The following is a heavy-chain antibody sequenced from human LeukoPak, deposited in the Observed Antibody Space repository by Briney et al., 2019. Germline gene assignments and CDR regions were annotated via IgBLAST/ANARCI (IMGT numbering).Heavy chain of an antibody. J-gene: IGHJ4*02. CDR2: IHYDGSYK. D-gene: IGHD1-26*01. Sequence: GGSLRLSCAASGFIFSTSGMHWVRQAPGRGLEWVTFIHYDGSYKYYADSVKGRFTISRDNSKNTVWLEMSSLRVEDTAVYYCAKGGRDTSKYYFDYWGQGTQVTVSS. V-gene: IGHV3-30*02. CDR1: GFIFSTSG. CDR3: AKGGRDTSKYYFDY.